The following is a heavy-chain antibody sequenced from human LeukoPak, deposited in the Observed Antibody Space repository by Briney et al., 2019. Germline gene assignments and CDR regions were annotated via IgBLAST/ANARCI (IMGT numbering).Heavy chain of an antibody. J-gene: IGHJ4*02. Sequence: TGGSLRLSCAASGFTFSSYWMHWVRQAPGKGLMWVSRINSDGSSITYADSVKGRFTISRDNSKNTLYLQMNSLRAEDTAVYYCAKIGGESLNDYGDYVSPYYFDYWGQGTLVTVSS. CDR2: INSDGSSI. CDR1: GFTFSSYW. D-gene: IGHD4-17*01. V-gene: IGHV3-74*03. CDR3: AKIGGESLNDYGDYVSPYYFDY.